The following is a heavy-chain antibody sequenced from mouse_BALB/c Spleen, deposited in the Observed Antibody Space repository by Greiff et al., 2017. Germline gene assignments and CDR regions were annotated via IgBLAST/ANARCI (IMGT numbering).Heavy chain of an antibody. D-gene: IGHD1-2*01. CDR2: IWRGGST. J-gene: IGHJ4*01. CDR1: GFSLTSYG. Sequence: QVQLKQSGPSLVQPSQSLSITCTVSGFSLTSYGVHWVRQSPGKGLEWLGVIWRGGSTDYNAAFMSRLSITKDNSKSQVFFKMNSLQADDTAIYYCAKNWPLLRLAMDYWGQGTSVTVSS. V-gene: IGHV2-5-1*01. CDR3: AKNWPLLRLAMDY.